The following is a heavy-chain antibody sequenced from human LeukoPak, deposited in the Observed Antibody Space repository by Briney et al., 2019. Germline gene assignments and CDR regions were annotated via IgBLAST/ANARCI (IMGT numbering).Heavy chain of an antibody. CDR1: GYTFTSYY. J-gene: IGHJ5*02. D-gene: IGHD6-13*01. CDR3: ARECTAASGTSGSRWFDP. CDR2: INPGGGST. Sequence: GASVKVSCKASGYTFTSYYMHWVRQAPGQGLEWMGIINPGGGSTSYAQEFQGRVTMTRDTSTSTIYMEPSSLRSEDTAVYSCARECTAASGTSGSRWFDPWGQGTLVTVSS. V-gene: IGHV1-46*01.